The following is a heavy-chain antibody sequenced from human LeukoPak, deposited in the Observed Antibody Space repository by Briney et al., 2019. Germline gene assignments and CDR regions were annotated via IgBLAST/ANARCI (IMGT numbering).Heavy chain of an antibody. Sequence: SGTLSLTCAVSGGSISSSNWWSWVRQPPGKGLEWIGEIYHSGGTNYNPSLKSRVTISVDKSKNQFSLKLSSVAAADTAVYYCARSSWYRERAFDIWGQGTMVTVSS. CDR3: ARSSWYRERAFDI. D-gene: IGHD6-13*01. V-gene: IGHV4-4*02. CDR1: GGSISSSNW. J-gene: IGHJ3*02. CDR2: IYHSGGT.